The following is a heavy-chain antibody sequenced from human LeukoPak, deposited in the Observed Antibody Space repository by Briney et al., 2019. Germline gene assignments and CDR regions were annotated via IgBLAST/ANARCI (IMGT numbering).Heavy chain of an antibody. D-gene: IGHD5-18*01. CDR3: ARGNSSRGYSYGPSTYGMDV. J-gene: IGHJ6*02. CDR1: GGSFSGYY. V-gene: IGHV4-34*01. Sequence: SETLSLTCAVYGGSFSGYYWSWIRQPPGKGLEWIGEINHSGSTNYNPSLKSRVTISVDTSKNQFSLKLSSVTVADTAVYYCARGNSSRGYSYGPSTYGMDVWGQGTTVTVSS. CDR2: INHSGST.